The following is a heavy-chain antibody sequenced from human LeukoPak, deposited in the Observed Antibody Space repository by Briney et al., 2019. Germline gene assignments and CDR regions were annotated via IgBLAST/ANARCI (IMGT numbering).Heavy chain of an antibody. CDR3: MEGTGADSSSSS. D-gene: IGHD6-6*01. Sequence: GGSLRLSCAASGFTFSRYWMHWVRQASGKGLEWVGRIRSKANSYATAYAASVKGRFTISRDDSKNTAYLQMNSLKTEDTAVYYCMEGTGADSSSSSGGQGTLVTVPS. V-gene: IGHV3-73*01. CDR2: IRSKANSYAT. J-gene: IGHJ4*02. CDR1: GFTFSRYW.